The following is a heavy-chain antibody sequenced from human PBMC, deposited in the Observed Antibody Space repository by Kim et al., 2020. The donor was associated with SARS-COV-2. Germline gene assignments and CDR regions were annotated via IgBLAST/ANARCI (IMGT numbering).Heavy chain of an antibody. D-gene: IGHD2-2*01. CDR1: GGSFSDYY. V-gene: IGHV4-34*01. CDR3: AKGRFPAAHEELDV. J-gene: IGHJ6*02. Sequence: SETLSLTCAVYGGSFSDYYWSWIRQPPGKGLDWIGESNHRGRTNYNPSLKGRVTILVDTSKNQFSLKLSSVTAADTAVYYCAKGRFPAAHEELDVWGQGTTVTVSS. CDR2: SNHRGRT.